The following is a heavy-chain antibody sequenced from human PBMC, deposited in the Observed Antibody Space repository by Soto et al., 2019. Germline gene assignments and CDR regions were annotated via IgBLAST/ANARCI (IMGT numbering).Heavy chain of an antibody. J-gene: IGHJ3*02. CDR1: GFTFTSCA. CDR2: IVIGSGNT. V-gene: IGHV1-58*01. CDR3: AASYYDSSSFEI. Sequence: ASVKVSCKASGFTFTSCAVRWVRQARGQRLDWIGWIVIGSGNTNDAQKFQERVTITRDMSSSTAYMELSSLRSEDTAVYYCAASYYDSSSFEIRGQGTPVTVS. D-gene: IGHD3-22*01.